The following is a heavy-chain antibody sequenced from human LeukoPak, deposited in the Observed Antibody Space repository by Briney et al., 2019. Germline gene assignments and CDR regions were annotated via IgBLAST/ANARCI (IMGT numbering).Heavy chain of an antibody. J-gene: IGHJ4*02. V-gene: IGHV3-64*02. D-gene: IGHD3-22*01. CDR1: GFTFSSHA. CDR2: VYGDGVST. CDR3: AKDFRLVVIKSMFDY. Sequence: PGGSPRLSCATSGFTFSSHAIHWIRQAPGKGLEFVSAVYGDGVSTFYADSVRGRFTISRDNSKNTLYLQMNSLRAEDTAVYYCAKDFRLVVIKSMFDYWGQGTLVTVSS.